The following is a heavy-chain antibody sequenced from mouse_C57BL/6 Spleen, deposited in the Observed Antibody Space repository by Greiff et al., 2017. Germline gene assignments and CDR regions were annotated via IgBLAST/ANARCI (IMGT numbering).Heavy chain of an antibody. Sequence: EVQLQQSGPVLVKPGASVEMSCKASGYTFTDYYMNWVKQSHGKSLEWIGVINPYNGGTSYNQKFKGKATLTVDKSSSTAYMELNSLTSEDSAVYYCARNYYGSSFYWYFDVWGTGTTVTVSS. J-gene: IGHJ1*03. D-gene: IGHD1-1*01. CDR3: ARNYYGSSFYWYFDV. CDR1: GYTFTDYY. CDR2: INPYNGGT. V-gene: IGHV1-19*01.